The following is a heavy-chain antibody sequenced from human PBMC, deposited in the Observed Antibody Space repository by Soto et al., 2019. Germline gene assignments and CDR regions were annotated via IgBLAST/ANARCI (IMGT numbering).Heavy chain of an antibody. Sequence: GASVKVSCKASGGTFSSYAISWVRQAPGQGLEWMGGIIPIFGTANYAQKFQGRVTITADESTSTAYMELSSLRSEDTAVYYCARGGQIVTYYYYGMDVWGQGTTVTVSS. CDR2: IIPIFGTA. D-gene: IGHD3-16*02. CDR1: GGTFSSYA. CDR3: ARGGQIVTYYYYGMDV. J-gene: IGHJ6*02. V-gene: IGHV1-69*13.